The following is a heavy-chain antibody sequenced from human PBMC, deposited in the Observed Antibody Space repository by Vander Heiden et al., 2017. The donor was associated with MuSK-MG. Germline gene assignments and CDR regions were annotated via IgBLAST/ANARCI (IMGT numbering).Heavy chain of an antibody. V-gene: IGHV3-9*01. CDR2: ISWKSGSI. Sequence: EVKLVESGGGLVQPGRSLRLSCAASGFNVDDSAMHWVRQAPGKGLEWVSGISWKSGSIGYADSVKGRFTISRDNAKNSLYLQMNSLRAEDTALYYCAKDVLPHITMIVSDWGQGTLVTVSS. J-gene: IGHJ4*02. CDR3: AKDVLPHITMIVSD. D-gene: IGHD3-22*01. CDR1: GFNVDDSA.